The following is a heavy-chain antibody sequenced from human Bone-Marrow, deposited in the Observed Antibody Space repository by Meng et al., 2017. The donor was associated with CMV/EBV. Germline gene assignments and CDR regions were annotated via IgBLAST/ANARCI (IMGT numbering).Heavy chain of an antibody. CDR3: ARSPCSSTSCYIVNWFDP. Sequence: YTCTGYYMPWVRQAPGQGLEWMGWINPNSGGTNYAQKFQGRVTMTRDTSISTAYMELSRLRSDDTAVYYCARSPCSSTSCYIVNWFDPWGQGTLVTVSS. CDR2: INPNSGGT. D-gene: IGHD2-2*02. CDR1: YTCTGYY. V-gene: IGHV1-2*02. J-gene: IGHJ5*02.